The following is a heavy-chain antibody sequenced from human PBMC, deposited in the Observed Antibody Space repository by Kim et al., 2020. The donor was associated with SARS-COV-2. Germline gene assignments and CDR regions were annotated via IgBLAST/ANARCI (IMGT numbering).Heavy chain of an antibody. CDR2: ISSSGSTI. J-gene: IGHJ4*02. CDR3: AREGAYYYDSSGYYNFDY. V-gene: IGHV3-11*01. Sequence: GGSLRLSCAASGFTFSDYYMSWIRQAPGKGLEWVSYISSSGSTIDYADPVKGRFTISRDNAKNSLYLQMNSLRAEDTAVYYCAREGAYYYDSSGYYNFDYWGQGTLVTVSS. CDR1: GFTFSDYY. D-gene: IGHD3-22*01.